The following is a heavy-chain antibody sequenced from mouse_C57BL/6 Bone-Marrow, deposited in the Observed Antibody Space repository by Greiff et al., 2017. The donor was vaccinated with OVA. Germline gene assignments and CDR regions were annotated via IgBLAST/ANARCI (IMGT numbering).Heavy chain of an antibody. Sequence: DVMLVESGGGLVKPGGSLKLSCAASGFTFSSYAMSWVRQTPEKRLEWVATISDGGSYTYYPDNVKGRFTISRDNAKNNLYLQMSHLKSEDTAMYYCAREDGYWYWYFDVWGTGTTVTVSS. J-gene: IGHJ1*03. D-gene: IGHD2-3*01. CDR2: ISDGGSYT. CDR1: GFTFSSYA. CDR3: AREDGYWYWYFDV. V-gene: IGHV5-4*03.